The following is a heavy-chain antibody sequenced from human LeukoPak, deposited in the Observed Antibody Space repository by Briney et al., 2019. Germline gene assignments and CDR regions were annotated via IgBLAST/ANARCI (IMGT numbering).Heavy chain of an antibody. Sequence: QPGRSLRLSCAASGFTFSSYWMHWVRQAPGKGLVWVSRINSDGSSTSYADSVKGRFTISRDNAKNTLYLQMNSLRAEDMALYYCAKDRGVGTQGSFDIWGQGTMVTVSS. CDR3: AKDRGVGTQGSFDI. D-gene: IGHD2-15*01. J-gene: IGHJ3*02. CDR2: INSDGSST. CDR1: GFTFSSYW. V-gene: IGHV3-74*01.